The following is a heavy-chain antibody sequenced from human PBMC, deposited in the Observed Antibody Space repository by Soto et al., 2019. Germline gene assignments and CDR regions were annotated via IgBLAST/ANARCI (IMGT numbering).Heavy chain of an antibody. J-gene: IGHJ4*02. CDR3: GRGEVTIFGVVIMIDY. CDR2: ISAYNGNT. CDR1: GYTFTSYG. D-gene: IGHD3-3*01. Sequence: ASVKVSCNASGYTFTSYGISWVRQAPGQGLEWMGWISAYNGNTNYAQKLQGRVTMTTDTSTSTAYMELRSLRSDDTAVYYCGRGEVTIFGVVIMIDYWGQGTLVTVPS. V-gene: IGHV1-18*01.